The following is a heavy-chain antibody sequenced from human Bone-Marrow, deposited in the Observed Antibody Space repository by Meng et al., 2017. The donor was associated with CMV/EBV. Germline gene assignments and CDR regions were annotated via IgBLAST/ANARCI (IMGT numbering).Heavy chain of an antibody. J-gene: IGHJ4*02. CDR3: ARGDGDYGYD. D-gene: IGHD4-17*01. Sequence: SETLSLTCAISGDSVSSNSATWNWIRQSPSRGLEWLGRTYYRSQWYNDYAISVKSRISINPDTSKNQFSLRMSSVTAADTAVYYCARGDGDYGYDWGQGTLVTVSS. CDR2: TYYRSQWYN. V-gene: IGHV6-1*01. CDR1: GDSVSSNSAT.